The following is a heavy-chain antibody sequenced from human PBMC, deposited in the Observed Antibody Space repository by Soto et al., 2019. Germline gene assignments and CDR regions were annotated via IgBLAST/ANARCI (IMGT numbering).Heavy chain of an antibody. V-gene: IGHV4-34*01. CDR3: ARLRRRIYDILTGYSIFDY. CDR1: GGSFSDDY. J-gene: IGHJ4*02. CDR2: VSHSGGT. Sequence: QVQLQQWGAGLLKPSETLSLSCDIYGGSFSDDYWSWIRQPPGKGLEWIGKVSHSGGTSYNPSLRILVTVSTDPSKIQFSLRLTSVTAADTAVYYCARLRRRIYDILTGYSIFDYWGQGTLVTVSS. D-gene: IGHD3-9*01.